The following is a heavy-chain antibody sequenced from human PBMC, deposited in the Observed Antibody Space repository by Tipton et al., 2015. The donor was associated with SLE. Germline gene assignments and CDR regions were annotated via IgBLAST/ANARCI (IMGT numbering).Heavy chain of an antibody. V-gene: IGHV4-38-2*02. J-gene: IGHJ6*03. Sequence: TLSLTCTVSLYSIGSGFYWDWVRQAPGKGLEWVATMHHNGSTYYNPSLRSRVTISVDTSKKQFSLKLSSVTAADTAGYYCARDRADGGFLEWGYYYYMDVWGKGTTVTVSS. CDR2: MHHNGST. CDR1: LYSIGSGFY. CDR3: ARDRADGGFLEWGYYYYMDV. D-gene: IGHD3-3*01.